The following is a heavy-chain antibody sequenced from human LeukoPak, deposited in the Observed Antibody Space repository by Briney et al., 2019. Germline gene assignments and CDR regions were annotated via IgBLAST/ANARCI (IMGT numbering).Heavy chain of an antibody. CDR3: ARGSVLMVYATNWFDP. CDR2: IYPGDSDT. CDR1: GYSFTSYW. Sequence: RGESLKISCKGAGYSFTSYWIGWVRQIRGKGLERMGIIYPGDSDTRDKPSFQGQVTISADKSISTAYLQCSSLYAATTAMYYCARGSVLMVYATNWFDPWGQGTLVTVSS. J-gene: IGHJ5*02. V-gene: IGHV5-51*01. D-gene: IGHD2-8*01.